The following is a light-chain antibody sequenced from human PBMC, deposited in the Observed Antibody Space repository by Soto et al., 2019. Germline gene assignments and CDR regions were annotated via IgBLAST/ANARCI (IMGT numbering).Light chain of an antibody. Sequence: VMTQTPLSLSVSPGQPASISCKSSQSLLHITGETFLFWYLQKPGQSPQLLIYDTYNRVIGIPARFSGSGSGTDFTLTISSLEPEDFGVYYCQQRWHWPSNTFGQGTRLEI. CDR2: DTY. CDR3: QQRWHWPSNT. J-gene: IGKJ5*01. V-gene: IGKV2D-29*02. CDR1: QSLLHITGETF.